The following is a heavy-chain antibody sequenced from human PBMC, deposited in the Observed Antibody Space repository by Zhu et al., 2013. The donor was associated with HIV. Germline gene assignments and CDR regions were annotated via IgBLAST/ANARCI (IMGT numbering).Heavy chain of an antibody. Sequence: VQLVESGGGLVQPGGSLRLSCAASGFTFSFYSMNWVRQAPGKGLEWLSYISGSSSTIYYADSVKGRFTISRDNAKNSLYLQMNSLRAEDTAIYYCAKPKSGTFYFDYWGQGTLVTVSS. D-gene: IGHD1-26*01. CDR3: AKPKSGTFYFDY. V-gene: IGHV3-48*04. J-gene: IGHJ4*02. CDR1: GFTFSFYS. CDR2: ISGSSSTI.